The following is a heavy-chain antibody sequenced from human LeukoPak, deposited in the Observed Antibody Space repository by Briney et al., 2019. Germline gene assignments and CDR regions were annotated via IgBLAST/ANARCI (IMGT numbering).Heavy chain of an antibody. J-gene: IGHJ3*02. D-gene: IGHD2-15*01. Sequence: PSETLSLTCTVSGVSISSDSYYWSWIRQPAGKGLEWIGRFYTSGTTNYNPSLKSRVTISVDTSKNQFSLKLRSVTAADTALYYCARSELSCSGGSCPTRYAFDIWGQGTVVTASS. V-gene: IGHV4-61*02. CDR1: GVSISSDSYY. CDR3: ARSELSCSGGSCPTRYAFDI. CDR2: FYTSGTT.